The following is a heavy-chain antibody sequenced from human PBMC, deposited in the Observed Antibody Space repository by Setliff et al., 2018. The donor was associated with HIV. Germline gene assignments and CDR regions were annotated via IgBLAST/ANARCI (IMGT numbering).Heavy chain of an antibody. J-gene: IGHJ3*02. CDR1: GGSIRGDDYY. CDR3: ARTLAYHAFDI. D-gene: IGHD2-2*01. Sequence: SETLSLTCTVSGGSIRGDDYYWTWIRQHPGKGLEWIGYVFHTGTTYYNPSLKSRLTLSVDTSKNQFSLKLSSVTAADTAVYYCARTLAYHAFDIWGQGTMVTVSS. CDR2: VFHTGTT. V-gene: IGHV4-31*03.